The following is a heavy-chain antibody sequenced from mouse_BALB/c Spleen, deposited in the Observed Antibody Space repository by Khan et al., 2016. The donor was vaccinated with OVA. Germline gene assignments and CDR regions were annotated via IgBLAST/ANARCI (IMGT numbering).Heavy chain of an antibody. J-gene: IGHJ3*01. V-gene: IGHV1S137*01. CDR3: TRGGGGTRFVY. CDR1: GYTFTDFT. Sequence: QVQLKQSGAELVRPGVSVKISCKGSGYTFTDFTMHWVRQSYAMSQEWIGVISTYYGHPTYNQEFKDKATLTVDQSSSTAYMELARLTSEDSAIYSCTRGGGGTRFVYWGQGTLVTVSA. D-gene: IGHD1-3*01. CDR2: ISTYYGHP.